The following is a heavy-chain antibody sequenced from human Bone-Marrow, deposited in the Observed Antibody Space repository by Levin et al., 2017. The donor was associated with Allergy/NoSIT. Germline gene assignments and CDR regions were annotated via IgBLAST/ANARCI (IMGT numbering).Heavy chain of an antibody. CDR2: IWYDGSNK. Sequence: GESLKISCAASGFTFSSYGMHWVRQAPGKGLEWVAVIWYDGSNKYYADSVKGRFTISRDNSKNTLYLQMNSLRAEDTAVYYCARDARSGRVFDYWGQGTLVTVSS. CDR1: GFTFSSYG. CDR3: ARDARSGRVFDY. V-gene: IGHV3-33*01. D-gene: IGHD6-6*01. J-gene: IGHJ4*02.